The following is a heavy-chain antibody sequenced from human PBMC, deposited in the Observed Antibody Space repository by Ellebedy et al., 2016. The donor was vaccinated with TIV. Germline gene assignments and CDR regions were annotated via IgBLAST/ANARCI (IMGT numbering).Heavy chain of an antibody. D-gene: IGHD2-15*01. Sequence: SETLSLXXAVSGGSISSGGYSWSWIRQPPGKGLEWIGYIYHSGSTYYNPSLKSRVTISVDRSKNQFSLKLSSVTAADTAVYYCASSYCSGGSCYPRPFDYWGQGTLVTVSS. J-gene: IGHJ4*02. V-gene: IGHV4-30-2*01. CDR1: GGSISSGGYS. CDR3: ASSYCSGGSCYPRPFDY. CDR2: IYHSGST.